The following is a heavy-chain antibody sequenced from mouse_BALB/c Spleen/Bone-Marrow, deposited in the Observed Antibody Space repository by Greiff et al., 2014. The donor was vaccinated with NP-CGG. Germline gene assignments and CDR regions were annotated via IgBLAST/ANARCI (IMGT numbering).Heavy chain of an antibody. CDR3: ARVRNWADY. V-gene: IGHV1-80*01. CDR2: IYPGDGDT. J-gene: IGHJ2*01. Sequence: VQLQQPGAELVRPGSSVKISCKASGYAFSSYWMNWVKQRPGQGLEWIGQIYPGDGDTNYNGKFKGKATLTADKSSSTAYMQLSSLTSEDSSVYFCARVRNWADYWGQGTPLTVSS. CDR1: GYAFSSYW. D-gene: IGHD4-1*01.